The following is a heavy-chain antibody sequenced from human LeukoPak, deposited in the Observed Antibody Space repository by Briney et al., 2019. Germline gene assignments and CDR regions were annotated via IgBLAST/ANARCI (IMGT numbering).Heavy chain of an antibody. Sequence: ASVKVSCKDSGGTFSSYSISWVRQPPGQGLEWMGGIIPIFGTANYAQKFQGRVTITADESTGTAYMELSSLRSEDTAGYYCAGGGPNDYFTTNWFDPWGQGTLLTVSS. J-gene: IGHJ5*02. CDR1: GGTFSSYS. V-gene: IGHV1-69*13. D-gene: IGHD2/OR15-2a*01. CDR3: AGGGPNDYFTTNWFDP. CDR2: IIPIFGTA.